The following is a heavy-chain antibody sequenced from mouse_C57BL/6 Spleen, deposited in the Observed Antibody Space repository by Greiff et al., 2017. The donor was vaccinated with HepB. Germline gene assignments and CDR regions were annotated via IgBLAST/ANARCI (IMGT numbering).Heavy chain of an antibody. CDR1: GFTFSSYG. J-gene: IGHJ2*01. CDR2: ISSGGSYT. V-gene: IGHV5-6*01. CDR3: ARQGGTPYYFDY. D-gene: IGHD1-1*01. Sequence: EVKLMESGGDLVKPGGSLKLSCAASGFTFSSYGMSWVRQTPDKRLEWVATISSGGSYTYYPDSVKGRFTISRDNAKNTLYLQMSSLKSEDTAMYYCARQGGTPYYFDYWGQGTTLTVSS.